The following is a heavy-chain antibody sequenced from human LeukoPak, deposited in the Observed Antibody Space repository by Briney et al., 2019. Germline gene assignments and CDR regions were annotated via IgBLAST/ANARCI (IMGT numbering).Heavy chain of an antibody. CDR2: IKPNSGGT. CDR1: GYTFTDYY. V-gene: IGHV1-2*02. D-gene: IGHD3-9*01. Sequence: ASVKVSFKASGYTFTDYYMHWVRQAPGQGLEWMGWIKPNSGGTNYAQKFQGRVTITRDTSISTAYMEVSRLTSDDTAVYYCARDHRTRGYFDWSPHLDYWGQGTLVTVSS. CDR3: ARDHRTRGYFDWSPHLDY. J-gene: IGHJ4*02.